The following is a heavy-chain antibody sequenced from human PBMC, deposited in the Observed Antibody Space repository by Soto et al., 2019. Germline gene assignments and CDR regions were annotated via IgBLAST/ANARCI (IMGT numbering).Heavy chain of an antibody. Sequence: ASVKVSCKASGYTFTSYGISWVRQAPGQGLEWMGWISAYNGNTNYAQKLQGRVTMTTDTSTSTAYMELRSLRSDDTAVYYFARGSYPQQLASDYYYYYMDVWGKGTTVTVSS. J-gene: IGHJ6*03. D-gene: IGHD6-13*01. CDR1: GYTFTSYG. V-gene: IGHV1-18*01. CDR3: ARGSYPQQLASDYYYYYMDV. CDR2: ISAYNGNT.